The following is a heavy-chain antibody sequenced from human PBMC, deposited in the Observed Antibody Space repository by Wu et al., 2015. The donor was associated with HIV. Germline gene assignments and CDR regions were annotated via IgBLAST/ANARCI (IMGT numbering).Heavy chain of an antibody. CDR3: ARGAYGSGSFYGRY. CDR1: GGTFNKYT. Sequence: QLVQSGAEVKKPGSSVKVSCKASGGTFNKYTMTWVRQAPGQGLEWMGGTIPVFGTTNYAQKFHGRVTITTDESSSTAYMELTNLTFNDTAVYYCARGAYGSGSFYGRYWGQGTLVTVAS. V-gene: IGHV1-69*05. CDR2: TIPVFGTT. D-gene: IGHD3-10*01. J-gene: IGHJ4*02.